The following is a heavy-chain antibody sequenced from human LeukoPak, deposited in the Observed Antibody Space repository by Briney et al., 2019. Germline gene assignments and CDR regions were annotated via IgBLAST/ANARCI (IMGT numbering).Heavy chain of an antibody. Sequence: GGSLRLSCAASEFTFSNYAMSWVRQAPGKGLEWVSVISGSGGDIQYADSVKGRFTISRDSSKNTLYLQMNSLRAEDTALYYCARDRVAGTSPKIDYWGQGTLVTVSA. D-gene: IGHD1-7*01. CDR3: ARDRVAGTSPKIDY. J-gene: IGHJ4*02. V-gene: IGHV3-23*01. CDR2: ISGSGGDI. CDR1: EFTFSNYA.